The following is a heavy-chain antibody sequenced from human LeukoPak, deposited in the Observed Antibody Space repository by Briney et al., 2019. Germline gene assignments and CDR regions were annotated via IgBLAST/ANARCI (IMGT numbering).Heavy chain of an antibody. CDR1: GFTFSNNY. CDR2: IYAGGST. D-gene: IGHD3-3*01. CDR3: ARDWSHRCFDY. V-gene: IGHV3-53*01. J-gene: IGHJ4*02. Sequence: GGSLRLSCAASGFTFSNNYMSWVRQAPGKGLEWVSVIYAGGSTYYSDSVKGRFTISRDNSKNTLYLQMNSLRAEDTAVYYCARDWSHRCFDYWGQGTLVTVSS.